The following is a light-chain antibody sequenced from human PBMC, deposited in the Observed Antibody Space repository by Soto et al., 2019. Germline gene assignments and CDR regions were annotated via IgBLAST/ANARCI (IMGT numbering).Light chain of an antibody. CDR2: SAS. J-gene: IGKJ4*01. V-gene: IGKV1-39*01. CDR1: QSISSY. Sequence: DIQMTQSPSSLSASVGDRVTITCRASQSISSYLNWYQQKPGKAPNLLIYSASKLHSGVPSRFSGSGSGTDFTLIISSLQPEDFATYYCQQSSSNPLTFGVGTKVDSK. CDR3: QQSSSNPLT.